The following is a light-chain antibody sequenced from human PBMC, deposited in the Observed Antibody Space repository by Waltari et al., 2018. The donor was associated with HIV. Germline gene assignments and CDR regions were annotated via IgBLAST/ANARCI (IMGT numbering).Light chain of an antibody. Sequence: EIVLTQSPATLSVSPGERAILSCRASQSVSSNLAWYQQKPGQAPRLLIYIASTRATGVPARFSGSGSGTDFTLTISSLQSEDFAVYHCQQYNNWPPYTFGQGTRLEIK. CDR3: QQYNNWPPYT. V-gene: IGKV3-15*01. CDR1: QSVSSN. J-gene: IGKJ2*01. CDR2: IAS.